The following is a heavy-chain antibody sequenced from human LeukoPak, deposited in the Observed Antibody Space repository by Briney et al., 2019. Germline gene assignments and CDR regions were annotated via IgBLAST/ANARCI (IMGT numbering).Heavy chain of an antibody. V-gene: IGHV3-23*01. J-gene: IGHJ4*02. D-gene: IGHD6-19*01. CDR3: AKDWDSSGWYFFDY. CDR1: GFTFSSYA. Sequence: GGSLRLSCAASGFTFSSYAMSWVRQAPGKGLEWVSGISGSGGSTYYADSMKGRFTISRDNSKNTLYLQMNSLRAEDTAVYYCAKDWDSSGWYFFDYWGQGTLVTVSS. CDR2: ISGSGGST.